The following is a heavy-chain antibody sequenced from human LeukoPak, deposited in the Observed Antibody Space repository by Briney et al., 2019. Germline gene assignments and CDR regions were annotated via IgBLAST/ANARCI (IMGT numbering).Heavy chain of an antibody. CDR1: GYTFTGYY. CDR3: ARASMVGAYTFDY. CDR2: INPNSGGT. V-gene: IGHV1-2*02. Sequence: ASVKVSCKASGYTFTGYYMHWVRQAPGQGLEWMGWINPNSGGTNYAQKFQGRVTMTRDTSISTAYMELSKLRSDDTAVYYCARASMVGAYTFDYWGQGTLVTVSS. D-gene: IGHD1-26*01. J-gene: IGHJ4*02.